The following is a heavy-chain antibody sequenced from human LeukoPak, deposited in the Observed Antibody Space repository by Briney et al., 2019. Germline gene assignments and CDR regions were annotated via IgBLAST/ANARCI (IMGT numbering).Heavy chain of an antibody. CDR1: GFTFSSHA. V-gene: IGHV3-30*04. CDR2: ISSDGSYK. J-gene: IGHJ4*02. CDR3: ARMYSSGSPRDFDY. Sequence: GRSLRLSCAASGFTFSSHALHWVRQAPGKGLEWVAVISSDGSYKYYADSVKGRFTISRDNSKNTLYLQMNSLRAEDTAVYYCARMYSSGSPRDFDYWGQGTLVTVSS. D-gene: IGHD6-19*01.